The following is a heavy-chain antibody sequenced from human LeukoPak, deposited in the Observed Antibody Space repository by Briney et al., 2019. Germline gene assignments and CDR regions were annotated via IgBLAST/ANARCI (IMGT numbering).Heavy chain of an antibody. D-gene: IGHD1-14*01. CDR3: ARSGAGLNY. CDR2: IHPSGST. Sequence: SETLSLTCTVSGGSISSYYWSWIRQPPGKGPEWIGRIHPSGSTNYNPSLKSRVTLSVDTSKNQFSLKLTSVTAADTAVYYCARSGAGLNYWGQGTLVTVSS. J-gene: IGHJ4*02. CDR1: GGSISSYY. V-gene: IGHV4-4*07.